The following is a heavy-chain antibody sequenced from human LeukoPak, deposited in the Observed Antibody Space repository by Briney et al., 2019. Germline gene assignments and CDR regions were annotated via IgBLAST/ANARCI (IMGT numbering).Heavy chain of an antibody. CDR1: GGSISSYY. D-gene: IGHD4-11*01. V-gene: IGHV4-59*01. Sequence: SETLSLTCTVSGGSISSYYWSWIRQPPGKGLEWIGYIYYSGSTNYNPSLKSRVTISVDTSKNQFSLKLSSVTAADTAVYYCARSSYSNYVFQPKAGKDYYMDVWGKGTTVTVSS. CDR3: ARSSYSNYVFQPKAGKDYYMDV. CDR2: IYYSGST. J-gene: IGHJ6*03.